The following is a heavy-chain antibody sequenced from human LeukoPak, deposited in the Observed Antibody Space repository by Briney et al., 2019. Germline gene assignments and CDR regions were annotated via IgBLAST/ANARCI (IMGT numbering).Heavy chain of an antibody. V-gene: IGHV4-4*08. J-gene: IGHJ4*02. CDR1: DDSITTYY. CDR2: IYTSWTS. CDR3: ARTLGNGAEDY. Sequence: SETLSLTCSVSDDSITTYYWSWIRQPPGKGLEWIGYIYTSWTSKYNPSLNNRVTISLDPSKKQFSLNLTSVTVADTAVYYCARTLGNGAEDYWSQGTLVTVSS. D-gene: IGHD1-14*01.